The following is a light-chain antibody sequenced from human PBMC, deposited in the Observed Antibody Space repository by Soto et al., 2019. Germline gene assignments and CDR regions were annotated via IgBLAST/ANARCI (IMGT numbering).Light chain of an antibody. Sequence: DIQMTQSPSSLSASVGDRVTITCRASQGIIDYLAWYQQKPGKAPKLLIYAAFTLQPGVPSRFSGSGAGTDFTLTISGLQPEDVATYFCQNYDSAPQTFGPGTKVEIK. CDR3: QNYDSAPQT. CDR1: QGIIDY. J-gene: IGKJ1*01. CDR2: AAF. V-gene: IGKV1-27*01.